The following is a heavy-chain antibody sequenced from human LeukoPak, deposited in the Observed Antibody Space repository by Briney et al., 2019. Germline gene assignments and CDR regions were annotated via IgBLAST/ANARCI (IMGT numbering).Heavy chain of an antibody. Sequence: PSEALSLTCAVYGGSFSGYYWSWIRQPPGKGLEWIGEINHSGSTNYNPSLKSRVTISVDTSKNQFSLKLSSVTAADTAVYYRARGRRIQLWLGVEYFQHWGQGTLSPSPQ. CDR2: INHSGST. CDR1: GGSFSGYY. V-gene: IGHV4-34*01. J-gene: IGHJ1*01. CDR3: ARGRRIQLWLGVEYFQH. D-gene: IGHD5-18*01.